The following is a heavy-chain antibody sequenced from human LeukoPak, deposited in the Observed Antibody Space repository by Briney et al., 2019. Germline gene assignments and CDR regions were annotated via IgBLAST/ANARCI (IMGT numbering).Heavy chain of an antibody. CDR2: IKEDGSDK. D-gene: IGHD5-12*01. CDR3: ARDAPGYGGYGD. Sequence: PGGSLSLSCAASGFTFSTNWISWVRQAQGKGLEWVGNIKEDGSDKYYGDSVKGRFAISRDNAKNSLYLQMNSLRAEDTAVYYCARDAPGYGGYGDWGQGILVTVSS. J-gene: IGHJ4*02. CDR1: GFTFSTNW. V-gene: IGHV3-7*01.